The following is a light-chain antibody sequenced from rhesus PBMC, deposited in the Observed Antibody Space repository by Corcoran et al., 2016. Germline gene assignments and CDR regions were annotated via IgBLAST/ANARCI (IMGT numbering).Light chain of an antibody. V-gene: IGKV3-42*03. Sequence: EIVMTQSPATLSLSPGDRATLSCRASQSVSSSLAWYQQKPGQAPSLLIFGASSRATGIPDRFSGRGSGTEFTLTISSLEPEYFASYYCQQYNNWPRTFGQGTKVEI. CDR3: QQYNNWPRT. CDR1: QSVSSS. CDR2: GAS. J-gene: IGKJ1*01.